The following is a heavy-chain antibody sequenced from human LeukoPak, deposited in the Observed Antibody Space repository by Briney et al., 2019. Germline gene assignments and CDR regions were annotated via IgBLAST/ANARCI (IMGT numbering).Heavy chain of an antibody. CDR1: GFTFSSNG. V-gene: IGHV3-33*01. CDR3: ARVGATHGIDAFDI. Sequence: ARTLTLSCAASGFTFSSNGMHWDRQAQAQGMDRVAVIWYDGSNKYYADSVKARFTISRDNSKNTLYLQMNSLIAEDTAVYYCARVGATHGIDAFDIWGQGTMVTVSS. J-gene: IGHJ3*02. D-gene: IGHD1-26*01. CDR2: IWYDGSNK.